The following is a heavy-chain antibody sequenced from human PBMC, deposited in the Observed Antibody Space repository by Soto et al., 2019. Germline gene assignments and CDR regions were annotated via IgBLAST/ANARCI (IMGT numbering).Heavy chain of an antibody. CDR3: ARGYYDSSGYSNVFDP. CDR2: IHYSGST. CDR1: DGSISGSY. V-gene: IGHV4-59*01. D-gene: IGHD3-22*01. J-gene: IGHJ5*02. Sequence: KPSETLSLTCTVSDGSISGSYWSWIRQPPGKGLEWIGYIHYSGSTKYNPSLKSRVTISVDTSKNQLSLKVSSVTAADTAVYYCARGYYDSSGYSNVFDPWGQGTLVTVSS.